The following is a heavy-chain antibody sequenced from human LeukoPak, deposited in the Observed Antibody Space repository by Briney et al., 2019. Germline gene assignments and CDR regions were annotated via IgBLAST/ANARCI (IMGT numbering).Heavy chain of an antibody. CDR1: GYTFTSYG. D-gene: IGHD3-22*01. J-gene: IGHJ4*02. CDR3: ARDVHYYYDSSGYYRFDH. V-gene: IGHV1-18*01. CDR2: ISAYNGNT. Sequence: ASVKVSCKASGYTFTSYGISWVRQAPGQGLEWMGWISAYNGNTNYAQKLQGRVTMTTDTSTSTAYMELRSLRSDDTAVYYCARDVHYYYDSSGYYRFDHWGQGTLVTVSS.